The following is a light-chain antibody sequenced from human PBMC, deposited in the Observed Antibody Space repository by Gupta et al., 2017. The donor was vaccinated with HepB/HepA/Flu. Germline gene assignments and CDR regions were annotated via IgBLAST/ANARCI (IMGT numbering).Light chain of an antibody. Sequence: SALTQPASASGSPGQSITISCTGTSSDVGGYNYVSWYQQHPGKAPKLMIYDVSKRTSGVASSFSGSKAGNTATLTISGRQEEDEDDYYCSSYTSSSSVVFGGGTKLTVL. J-gene: IGLJ2*01. CDR3: SSYTSSSSVV. CDR2: DVS. V-gene: IGLV2-14*01. CDR1: SSDVGGYNY.